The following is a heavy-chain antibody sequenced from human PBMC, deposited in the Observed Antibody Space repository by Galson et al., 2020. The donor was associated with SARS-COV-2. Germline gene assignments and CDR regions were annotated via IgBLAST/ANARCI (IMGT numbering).Heavy chain of an antibody. CDR3: ARGGGADYDTLTGYYFPNWFDP. D-gene: IGHD3-9*01. V-gene: IGHV1-18*01. J-gene: IGHJ5*02. CDR1: GYSLTTYG. Sequence: GESLKISCKASGYSLTTYGVGWVRQAPGQGLEWMGWISPYNGNTNYAQNFQGRVIMTTDTSTSTAYMDLRSLRSDDTAIYYCARGGGADYDTLTGYYFPNWFDPWGQGTPVTVSS. CDR2: ISPYNGNT.